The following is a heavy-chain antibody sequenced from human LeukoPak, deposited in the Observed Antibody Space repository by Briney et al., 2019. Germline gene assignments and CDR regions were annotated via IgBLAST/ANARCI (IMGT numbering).Heavy chain of an antibody. V-gene: IGHV3-30*02. Sequence: GGSLRLSCAASGFTFSNYGMHWVRQAPGKGLAWVAVIRYDGSNKYYADSVKGRFTISRDTSKNTLYLQMNSLRAEDTAVYYCAKVLLYYGDYDPFVYWGQGTLVTVSS. CDR3: AKVLLYYGDYDPFVY. J-gene: IGHJ4*02. CDR2: IRYDGSNK. D-gene: IGHD4-17*01. CDR1: GFTFSNYG.